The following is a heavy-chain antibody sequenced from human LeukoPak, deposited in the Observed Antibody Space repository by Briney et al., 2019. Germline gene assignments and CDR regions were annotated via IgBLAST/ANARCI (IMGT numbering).Heavy chain of an antibody. CDR2: ISSSSSTI. V-gene: IGHV3-48*01. Sequence: GGSLRLSCAASGFTFSSYSMNWVRQAPGKGLEWVSYISSSSSTIYYADSVKGRFTISRDNVKNSLYLQMYSLRAEDTAVYYCARVESCGGDCYPHWGQGTLVTVSS. CDR1: GFTFSSYS. J-gene: IGHJ1*01. D-gene: IGHD2-21*02. CDR3: ARVESCGGDCYPH.